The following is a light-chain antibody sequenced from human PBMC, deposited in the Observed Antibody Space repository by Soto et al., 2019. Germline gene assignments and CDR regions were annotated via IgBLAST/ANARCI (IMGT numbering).Light chain of an antibody. J-gene: IGLJ1*01. CDR2: DVS. CDR3: SSYTSSSTLYV. Sequence: QSALTQPASVSGSPGQSITISCTGTSSDVGGYNYVSWYQQHPGKVPKLMIYDVSNRPSGVSNRFSGSKSGNTASLTISELQAEDEADYYCSSYTSSSTLYVFGTGTKLTVL. V-gene: IGLV2-14*01. CDR1: SSDVGGYNY.